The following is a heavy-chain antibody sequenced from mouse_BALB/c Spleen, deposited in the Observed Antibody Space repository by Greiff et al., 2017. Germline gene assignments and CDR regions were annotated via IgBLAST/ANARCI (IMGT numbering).Heavy chain of an antibody. Sequence: EVKLMESGGGLVKPGGSLKLSCAASGFTFSSYAMSWVRQSPEKRLEWVAEISSGGSYTYYPDTVTGRFTISRDNAKNTLYLEMSSLRSEDTAMYYCARDRGGYYAMDYWGQGTSVTVSS. CDR2: ISSGGSYT. CDR3: ARDRGGYYAMDY. J-gene: IGHJ4*01. CDR1: GFTFSSYA. D-gene: IGHD1-1*02. V-gene: IGHV5-9-4*01.